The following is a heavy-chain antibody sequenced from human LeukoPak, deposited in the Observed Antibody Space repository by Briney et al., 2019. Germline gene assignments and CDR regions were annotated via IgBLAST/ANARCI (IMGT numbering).Heavy chain of an antibody. CDR2: ISSNGGST. CDR3: ASSYHYDSSGYYPFDY. Sequence: PGGSLRLSCAASGLSFSRYAMHWVRQAPGKGLEYVSAISSNGGSTYYANSVKGRFIISRDNSKNTLNLQMGSLRAEDMAVYYCASSYHYDSSGYYPFDYWGQGTLVTVSS. CDR1: GLSFSRYA. J-gene: IGHJ4*02. D-gene: IGHD3-22*01. V-gene: IGHV3-64*01.